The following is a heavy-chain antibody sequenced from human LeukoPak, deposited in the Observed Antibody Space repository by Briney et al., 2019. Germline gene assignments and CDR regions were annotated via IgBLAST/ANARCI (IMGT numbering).Heavy chain of an antibody. J-gene: IGHJ3*02. Sequence: SQTLSLTCTVSGGSISSGSYYWSWIRQPAGKGLEWIGRIYTSGSTNYYPSLKSRVTISVDTSKNQFSLKLSSVTAADTAVYYCAREAGGDDAFDIWGQGTMVTVSS. CDR3: AREAGGDDAFDI. CDR2: IYTSGST. D-gene: IGHD2-21*02. V-gene: IGHV4-61*02. CDR1: GGSISSGSYY.